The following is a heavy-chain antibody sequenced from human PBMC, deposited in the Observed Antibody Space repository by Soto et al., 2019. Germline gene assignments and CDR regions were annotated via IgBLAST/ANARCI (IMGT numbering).Heavy chain of an antibody. CDR2: IWYDGSNN. D-gene: IGHD1-26*01. J-gene: IGHJ3*02. CDR3: ARGSGNYAPDAFDI. V-gene: IGHV3-33*01. CDR1: GFTFSTYG. Sequence: QEQLVESGGGVVQPGTSLRLSCAASGFTFSTYGMHWVRQAPGKGLEWVAVIWYDGSNNYYVDYVKGRFTISRDNSKNTLSLQMNSLRGEDTAVYYCARGSGNYAPDAFDIWGQGTMVSVSS.